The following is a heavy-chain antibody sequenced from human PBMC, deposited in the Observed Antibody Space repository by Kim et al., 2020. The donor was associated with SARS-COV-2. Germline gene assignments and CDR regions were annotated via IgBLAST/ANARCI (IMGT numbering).Heavy chain of an antibody. V-gene: IGHV1-3*01. J-gene: IGHJ4*02. Sequence: ASVKVSCKASGYTLTSYAMHWVRQAPGQRLEWMGWINAGNGNTKYSQKFQGRVTITRDTSASTAYMELSSLRSEDTAVYYCARVNNLWFGELDYWGQGTLVTGSS. D-gene: IGHD3-10*01. CDR3: ARVNNLWFGELDY. CDR2: INAGNGNT. CDR1: GYTLTSYA.